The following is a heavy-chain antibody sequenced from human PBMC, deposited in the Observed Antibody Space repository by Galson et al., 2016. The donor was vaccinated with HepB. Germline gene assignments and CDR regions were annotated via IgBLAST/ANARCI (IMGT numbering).Heavy chain of an antibody. CDR2: ISYDGSIN. Sequence: SLRLSCAASGFIFSDYTVHWVRQAPGKGLEWVALISYDGSINYYADSVKGRFTISRDDSKSTLYLQMNSLRDDDTAVYYCARAKAPYGDFSPSFAPWGQGTLVTVSS. D-gene: IGHD4-17*01. V-gene: IGHV3-30*04. CDR3: ARAKAPYGDFSPSFAP. CDR1: GFIFSDYT. J-gene: IGHJ5*02.